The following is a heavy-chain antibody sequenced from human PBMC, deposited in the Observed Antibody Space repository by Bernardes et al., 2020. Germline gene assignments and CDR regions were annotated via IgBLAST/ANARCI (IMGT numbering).Heavy chain of an antibody. CDR2: IYYSGST. D-gene: IGHD2-15*01. CDR1: GGSISTYY. V-gene: IGHV4-59*01. J-gene: IGHJ5*02. CDR3: ARGKDCSGGSCYSAYWFDP. Sequence: ETLSLTCSVSGGSISTYYWSWIRQSPGKGLEWIGYIYYSGSTNYNPSLKSRVTISVDTSKNQFSLKLSSVTAADTAVYYCARGKDCSGGSCYSAYWFDPWGQGTLVTVSS.